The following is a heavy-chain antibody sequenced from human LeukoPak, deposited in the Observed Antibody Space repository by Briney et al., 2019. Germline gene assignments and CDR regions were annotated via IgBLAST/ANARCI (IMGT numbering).Heavy chain of an antibody. Sequence: SETLSLTCAVYGGSFSGYYWSWIRQPPGKGLEWIGEINHSGSTNYNPSLKSRVTISVDTSKNQFSLKLTSVTAADTAVYYCARRYTGSFSYFDYWGQGTLVTVSS. CDR2: INHSGST. J-gene: IGHJ4*02. CDR3: ARRYTGSFSYFDY. CDR1: GGSFSGYY. D-gene: IGHD1-26*01. V-gene: IGHV4-34*01.